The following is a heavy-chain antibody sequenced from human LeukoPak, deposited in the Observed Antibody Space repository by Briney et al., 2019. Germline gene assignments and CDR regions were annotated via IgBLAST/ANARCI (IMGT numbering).Heavy chain of an antibody. Sequence: GGSLRLSCAASGFTFSRYALHWVRQAPGKGLEYVSGISSNGLSTYDANSVKGRFTISRDNSKNTLYLQMNSLRAEDTAVYYCARGPPYGSGSYYPGDYWGQGTLVTVSS. CDR1: GFTFSRYA. J-gene: IGHJ4*02. CDR3: ARGPPYGSGSYYPGDY. V-gene: IGHV3-64*01. D-gene: IGHD3-10*01. CDR2: ISSNGLST.